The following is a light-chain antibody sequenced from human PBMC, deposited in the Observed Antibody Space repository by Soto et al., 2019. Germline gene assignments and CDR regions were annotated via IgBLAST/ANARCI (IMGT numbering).Light chain of an antibody. V-gene: IGLV1-44*01. CDR2: NNH. J-gene: IGLJ1*01. CDR3: QVWDTISDHYV. Sequence: QSVLTRPPSASGIPGQRVTISCSGSRSNIGSNNVNWYQQLPGTAPRLLTFNNHLRPSGVPDRFSGSKSGTSASLAISGLQSEDEGDYYCQVWDTISDHYVFGSGTKVTVL. CDR1: RSNIGSNN.